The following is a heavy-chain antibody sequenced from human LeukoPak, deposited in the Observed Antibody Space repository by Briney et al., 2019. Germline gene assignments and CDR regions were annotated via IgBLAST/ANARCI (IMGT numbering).Heavy chain of an antibody. CDR1: GFTFGDYA. Sequence: GGSLRLSCTASGFTFGDYAMSWVRQAPGKGLEWVGFVRGKAYGGTTQYAASVKGRFTISRDDSKSIAYLQMNSLKTDDTAVYYCTRGTSGYYTSADYWGQGTLVTVSS. CDR3: TRGTSGYYTSADY. V-gene: IGHV3-49*04. D-gene: IGHD3-22*01. CDR2: VRGKAYGGTT. J-gene: IGHJ4*02.